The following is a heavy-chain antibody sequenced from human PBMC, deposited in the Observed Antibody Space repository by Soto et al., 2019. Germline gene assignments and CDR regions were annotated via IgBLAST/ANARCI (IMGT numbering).Heavy chain of an antibody. V-gene: IGHV4-31*03. Sequence: SETLSLTCTVSGGSISSGDNYWSWIRQHPGKGLEWIGYIYNSGTTNYSPSLKRRVSISVDTSKNQFSLKLNSVTAADTAVYYCARAPPGSYYYDSGGYTWGQGTLVTVS. CDR2: IYNSGTT. D-gene: IGHD3-22*01. CDR1: GGSISSGDNY. CDR3: ARAPPGSYYYDSGGYT. J-gene: IGHJ5*02.